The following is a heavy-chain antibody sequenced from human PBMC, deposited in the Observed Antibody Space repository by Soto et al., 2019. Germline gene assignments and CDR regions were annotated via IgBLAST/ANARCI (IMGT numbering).Heavy chain of an antibody. D-gene: IGHD4-17*01. CDR3: GAQDYGAKGYYFET. CDR1: SGSISSSSSY. V-gene: IGHV4-39*01. J-gene: IGHJ4*02. CDR2: IYYSGNT. Sequence: QLQLQESGPGVVKPSETLSLTCTVSSGSISSSSSYWGWIRQPPGKGLEWIGSIYYSGNTYYNPSLKSRVTISIDSSKTQFSLKLNSVTTADTAVYSYGAQDYGAKGYYFETWGQGTLVTVSS.